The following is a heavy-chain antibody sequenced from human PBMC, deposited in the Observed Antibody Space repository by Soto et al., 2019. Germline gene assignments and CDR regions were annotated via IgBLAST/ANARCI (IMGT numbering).Heavy chain of an antibody. V-gene: IGHV4-30-4*01. CDR1: GGSISSGDYY. CDR3: ARLDDSSGYYRS. D-gene: IGHD3-22*01. J-gene: IGHJ4*02. Sequence: SETLSLTCTVSGGSISSGDYYWSWIRQPPVKGLEWIGYIYYSGSTYYNPSLKSRVTISVDTSKNQFSLKLSSVTAADTAVYYCARLDDSSGYYRSWGQGTLVTVSA. CDR2: IYYSGST.